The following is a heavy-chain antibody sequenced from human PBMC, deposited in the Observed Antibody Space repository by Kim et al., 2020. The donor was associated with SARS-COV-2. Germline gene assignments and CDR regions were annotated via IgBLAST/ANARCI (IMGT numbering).Heavy chain of an antibody. J-gene: IGHJ4*02. CDR2: ITGSSGNI. D-gene: IGHD4-17*01. V-gene: IGHV3-23*01. CDR1: GFTFSNYA. CDR3: AKGAGGDGCY. Sequence: GGSLRLSCAASGFTFSNYAMNWVRQAPGKGLERVSGITGSSGNIYYANSVKGRFTISRDNSKNTLYLQMNNLRDDDTAVYYCAKGAGGDGCYWGQGTLVT.